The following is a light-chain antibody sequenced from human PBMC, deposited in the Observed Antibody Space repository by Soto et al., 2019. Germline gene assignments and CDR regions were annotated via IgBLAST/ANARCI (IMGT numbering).Light chain of an antibody. Sequence: DIQMTQSPSTLSASVGDSVTITCRASQSISSWLAWYQQKPGKAPKLLIYDASSLESGVPSRFSGSGSGTEFTLTISSLQPDDFAPYYCQQYNSYPWTFGQGTKVEIK. J-gene: IGKJ1*01. V-gene: IGKV1-5*01. CDR2: DAS. CDR1: QSISSW. CDR3: QQYNSYPWT.